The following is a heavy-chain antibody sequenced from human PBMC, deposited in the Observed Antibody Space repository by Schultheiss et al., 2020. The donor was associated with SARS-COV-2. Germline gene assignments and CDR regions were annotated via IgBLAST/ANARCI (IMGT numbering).Heavy chain of an antibody. Sequence: ASVKVSCKASGYSFTSYYMHWVRQAPGQGLEWMGRINPSGGTTSYAQKFQVRVTLTRDTSTSTVYMELSSLRSEDTAVYYCARLVPYPPEYWGQGTLVTVSS. CDR3: ARLVPYPPEY. V-gene: IGHV1-46*01. CDR2: INPSGGTT. CDR1: GYSFTSYY. D-gene: IGHD2-8*02. J-gene: IGHJ4*02.